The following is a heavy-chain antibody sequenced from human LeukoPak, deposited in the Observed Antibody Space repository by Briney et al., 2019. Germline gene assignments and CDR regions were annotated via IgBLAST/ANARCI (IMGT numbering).Heavy chain of an antibody. D-gene: IGHD3-22*01. Sequence: GGSLRLSCAASGFTFSSYWMHWVRHAPGKGLVWVSRINSDGRSTIYADSVKGRFTISRDNAKNTLYLQMNSLRAEDTAVYYCARDYRTYYYDSSGPDYWGQGTLVTVSS. CDR2: INSDGRST. CDR3: ARDYRTYYYDSSGPDY. J-gene: IGHJ4*02. CDR1: GFTFSSYW. V-gene: IGHV3-74*01.